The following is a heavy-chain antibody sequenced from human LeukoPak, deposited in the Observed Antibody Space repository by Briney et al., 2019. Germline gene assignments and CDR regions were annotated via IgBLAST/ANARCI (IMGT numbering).Heavy chain of an antibody. J-gene: IGHJ4*02. Sequence: GGSLRLSCAASGFTIRGHWMHWARQAPGKGLVWVARINSGESSTSFADSVKGRVTISRDNAQNTVSLQKNSLRDEDTAVYYCARGPRSAWYETDCWGQGALVTVSS. CDR1: GFTIRGHW. CDR2: INSGESST. D-gene: IGHD6-19*01. CDR3: ARGPRSAWYETDC. V-gene: IGHV3-74*01.